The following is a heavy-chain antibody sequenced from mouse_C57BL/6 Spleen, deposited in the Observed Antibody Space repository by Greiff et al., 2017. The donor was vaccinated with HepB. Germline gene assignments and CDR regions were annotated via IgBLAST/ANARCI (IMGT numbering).Heavy chain of an antibody. CDR1: GYTFTSYW. Sequence: VQLQQPGAELVMPGASVKLSCKASGYTFTSYWMHWVKQRPGQGLEWIGEIDPSDSYTNYNQKFKGKSTLTVDKSSSTAYMQLSSLTSEDSAVYYCARGGPFITTVARYFDYWGQGTTLTVSS. J-gene: IGHJ2*01. D-gene: IGHD1-1*01. CDR3: ARGGPFITTVARYFDY. CDR2: IDPSDSYT. V-gene: IGHV1-69*01.